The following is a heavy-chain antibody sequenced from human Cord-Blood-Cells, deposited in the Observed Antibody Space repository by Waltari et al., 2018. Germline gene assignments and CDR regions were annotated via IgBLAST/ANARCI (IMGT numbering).Heavy chain of an antibody. D-gene: IGHD3-10*01. Sequence: QVQLVQSGAEVKKPGSSVKVSCKASGGTFSSYAISWVRQAPGQGLEWMGGIIPIFGKANYAQKLQGRVKITADESTSTAYMELSSLRSEDTAVYYCARHNGSGSYYFDYWGQGTLVTVSS. J-gene: IGHJ4*02. CDR1: GGTFSSYA. CDR2: IIPIFGKA. V-gene: IGHV1-69*01. CDR3: ARHNGSGSYYFDY.